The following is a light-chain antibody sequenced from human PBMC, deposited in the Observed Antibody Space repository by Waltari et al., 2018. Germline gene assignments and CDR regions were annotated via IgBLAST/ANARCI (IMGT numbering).Light chain of an antibody. CDR3: QQYDDFPPYT. CDR2: DSF. J-gene: IGKJ2*01. Sequence: DFQMTQSPSSLSASVGDRVTISCQAGRDIQNLNWYQQKPGQAPKLLIYDSFNLEIGVPSRFSGRGSGTHFTFTISSLQPEDVATYYCQQYDDFPPYTFGQGTKVDLK. V-gene: IGKV1-33*01. CDR1: RDIQN.